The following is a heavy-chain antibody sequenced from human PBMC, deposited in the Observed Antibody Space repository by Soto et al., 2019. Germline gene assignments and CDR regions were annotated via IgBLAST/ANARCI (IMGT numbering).Heavy chain of an antibody. CDR1: GFTFSSYG. J-gene: IGHJ2*01. D-gene: IGHD3-22*01. Sequence: EVPLLESGGGLVQPGGSLRLSCAASGFTFSSYGMSWVRQAPGKGLEWVSAISGSGGSTYYADSVKGRFTISRDNSKNTLYLQMNDLRAEDTAVYYCARAVLFGSSGYYSRWYFDLWGRGTLVTVSS. CDR2: ISGSGGST. CDR3: ARAVLFGSSGYYSRWYFDL. V-gene: IGHV3-23*01.